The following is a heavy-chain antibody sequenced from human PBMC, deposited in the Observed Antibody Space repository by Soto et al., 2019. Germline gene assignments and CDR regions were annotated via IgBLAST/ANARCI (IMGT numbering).Heavy chain of an antibody. Sequence: SETLSLTCTVSGGSVSTGSYDWSWIRQPPGKGLEWIGKIFFTGSAHYNPSLRNRVTMSVDTSKDQFSLTLTSVTAADTAVYYCARIGTHGRFLEWLPSRYYYYGMDVWGQGTTVTVSS. D-gene: IGHD3-3*01. CDR3: ARIGTHGRFLEWLPSRYYYYGMDV. V-gene: IGHV4-61*01. J-gene: IGHJ6*02. CDR1: GGSVSTGSYD. CDR2: IFFTGSA.